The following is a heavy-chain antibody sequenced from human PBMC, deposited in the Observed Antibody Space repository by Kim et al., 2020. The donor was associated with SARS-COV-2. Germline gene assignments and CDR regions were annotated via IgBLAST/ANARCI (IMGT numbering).Heavy chain of an antibody. Sequence: GGSLRLSCAASGFTFSSNWMSWVRQVPGKGLEWVASIRQDGSDKYYVDSVKGRFTISRDNAKDSVYLQMNSLRDEDTAVYYCARVSIVDLNYFDYWGQGTLVTVSS. D-gene: IGHD6-6*01. J-gene: IGHJ4*02. CDR3: ARVSIVDLNYFDY. CDR2: IRQDGSDK. CDR1: GFTFSSNW. V-gene: IGHV3-7*01.